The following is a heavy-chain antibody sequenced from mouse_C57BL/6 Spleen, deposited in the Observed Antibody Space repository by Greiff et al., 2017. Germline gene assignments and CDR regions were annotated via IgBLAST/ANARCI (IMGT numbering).Heavy chain of an antibody. J-gene: IGHJ4*01. CDR1: GYAFSSYW. CDR3: ARRGIRGDAMDY. D-gene: IGHD3-2*02. CDR2: IYPGDGDT. V-gene: IGHV1-80*01. Sequence: VQLQQSGAELVKPGASVKISCKASGYAFSSYWMNWVKQRPGKGLEWIGQIYPGDGDTNYNGKFKGKATLTADKSSSTAYMQLSSLTSEDSAVYFCARRGIRGDAMDYWGQGTSVTVSS.